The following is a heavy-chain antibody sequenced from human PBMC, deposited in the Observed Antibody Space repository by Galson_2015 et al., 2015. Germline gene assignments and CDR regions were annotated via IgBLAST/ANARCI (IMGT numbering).Heavy chain of an antibody. CDR3: AKSPYYNYWSDLSYYLDY. V-gene: IGHV3-9*01. CDR2: ISWNSDNI. CDR1: GFTFDDYA. Sequence: SLRLSCAASGFTFDDYAMHWVRQTPGKGLEWVSGISWNSDNIDYADSVKGRFTISRDNAKNSLSLQMNSLSAEDTALYYCAKSPYYNYWSDLSYYLDYRGQGALVTVAS. J-gene: IGHJ4*02. D-gene: IGHD3-3*01.